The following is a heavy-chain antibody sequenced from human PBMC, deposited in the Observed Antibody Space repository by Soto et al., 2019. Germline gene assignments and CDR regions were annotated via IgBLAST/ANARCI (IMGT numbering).Heavy chain of an antibody. CDR3: TRLGIISAVDY. D-gene: IGHD3-16*01. V-gene: IGHV3-7*01. CDR2: IKRDESEK. CDR1: GFTFSSYW. Sequence: GGSLRLSCAASGFTFSSYWMSWVRQAPGKWLEWVANIKRDESEKYYVDSVKGRFTISRDKATNSLYLQMNSLRADDTAVYYCTRLGIISAVDYWGHWSLVTVSS. J-gene: IGHJ4*03.